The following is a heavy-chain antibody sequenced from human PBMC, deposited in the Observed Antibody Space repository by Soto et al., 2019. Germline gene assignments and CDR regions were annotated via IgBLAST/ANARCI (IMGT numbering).Heavy chain of an antibody. CDR3: ATSSPWLVRQDDAFDI. Sequence: ASVKVSCKVSGYTLTELSMHWVRQAPGKGLEWMGGFDPEDGETIYAQKFQGRVTMTEDTSTDTAYMELSSLRSEDTAVYYCATSSPWLVRQDDAFDIWGQGTMVTVSS. CDR2: FDPEDGET. D-gene: IGHD6-19*01. J-gene: IGHJ3*02. CDR1: GYTLTELS. V-gene: IGHV1-24*01.